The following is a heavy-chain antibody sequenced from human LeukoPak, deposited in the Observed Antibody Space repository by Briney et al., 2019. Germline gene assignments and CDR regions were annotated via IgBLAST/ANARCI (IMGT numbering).Heavy chain of an antibody. CDR3: ARYGGDSDWYFDL. J-gene: IGHJ2*01. D-gene: IGHD4-23*01. V-gene: IGHV4-28*01. CDR2: IFYSGDT. CDR1: GYSISSRSW. Sequence: SDTLSLTCAVSGYSISSRSWWGWIRQPPGKGLEWIGLIFYSGDTYYSPSLKSRVTMSIDTSQNQFSLKLTSVTAVDTAVYFCARYGGDSDWYFDLWGRGTLVTVSS.